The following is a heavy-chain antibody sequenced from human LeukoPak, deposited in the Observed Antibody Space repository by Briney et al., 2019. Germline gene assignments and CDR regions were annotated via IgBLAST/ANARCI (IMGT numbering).Heavy chain of an antibody. V-gene: IGHV3-7*03. CDR1: GFIFGNYW. CDR3: ARLGCTSAACYRPHQYYYYYMDV. Sequence: GRCLTLSCAASGFIFGNYWMGWVRHARGKGREWVAYIKQDGSATYYVDSVKGRFSISRDNAKNSLYLQLNSLRAEDTAVYYCARLGCTSAACYRPHQYYYYYMDVWGKGTTVTVSS. J-gene: IGHJ6*03. CDR2: IKQDGSAT. D-gene: IGHD2-8*02.